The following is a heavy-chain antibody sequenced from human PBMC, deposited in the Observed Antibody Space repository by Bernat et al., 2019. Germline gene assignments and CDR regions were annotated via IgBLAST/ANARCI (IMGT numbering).Heavy chain of an antibody. CDR2: INPTFGTA. CDR3: ARDAEIDDAFEI. J-gene: IGHJ3*02. V-gene: IGHV1-69*06. CDR1: GGTFSSYA. Sequence: QVQLVQSGAEVKKPGSAVKVSCKASGGTFSSYAISWVRQAPGQGLEWMGGINPTFGTAYYAQKFQGRVTITADKSASTAYMRLCSLRPEDTTVYYCARDAEIDDAFEIWGEGTMVTVSS. D-gene: IGHD3-22*01.